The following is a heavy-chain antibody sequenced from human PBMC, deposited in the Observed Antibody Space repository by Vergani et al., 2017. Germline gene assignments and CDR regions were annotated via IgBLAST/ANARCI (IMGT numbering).Heavy chain of an antibody. CDR3: ASGKYYSDSTSHFRGRYFDV. CDR1: GDSIISRSYY. Sequence: QMQLQESGPGLVKASETLSLTCTVSGDSIISRSYYWCCIRQPPGKGLEWIGSIYNSGNGDSSSSLKSRFTISADTSKNQFSLRLTSVTAADTAVYYCASGKYYSDSTSHFRGRYFDVWGRGTLVTVPS. CDR2: IYNSGNG. J-gene: IGHJ2*01. D-gene: IGHD3-16*01. V-gene: IGHV4-39*01.